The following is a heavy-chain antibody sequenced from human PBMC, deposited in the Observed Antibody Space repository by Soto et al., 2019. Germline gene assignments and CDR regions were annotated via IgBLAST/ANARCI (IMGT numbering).Heavy chain of an antibody. Sequence: LSLTCTVSGGSISSYYWSWIRQPPWRGLECIGYINYSGSTNYNPSLKSRVTISVDTSKNQFSLKLSSVTAADTAVYYCARGGGYSYGGYYYGMDVWGQGTTVTVYS. V-gene: IGHV4-59*01. J-gene: IGHJ6*02. CDR2: INYSGST. CDR3: ARGGGYSYGGYYYGMDV. CDR1: GGSISSYY. D-gene: IGHD5-18*01.